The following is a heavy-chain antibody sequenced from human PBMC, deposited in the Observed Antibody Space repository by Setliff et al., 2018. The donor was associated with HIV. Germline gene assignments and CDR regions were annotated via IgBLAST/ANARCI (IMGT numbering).Heavy chain of an antibody. J-gene: IGHJ6*04. CDR2: IYSSGTK. D-gene: IGHD4-17*01. CDR1: GVTSGDYY. Sequence: SETLSLTCTFSGVTSGDYYWTWIRQHPVKGLEWIGYIYSSGTKYYNPSLKSRLTISVDTSKNHFSLKLSSVTAADTAVYYCARDDYGDYVSGMDVWGKGTTVTVSS. CDR3: ARDDYGDYVSGMDV. V-gene: IGHV4-4*08.